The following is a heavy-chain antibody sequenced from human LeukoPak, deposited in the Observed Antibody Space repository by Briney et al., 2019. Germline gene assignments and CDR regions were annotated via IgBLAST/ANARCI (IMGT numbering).Heavy chain of an antibody. V-gene: IGHV3-30*01. CDR1: GFTFNSYA. J-gene: IGHJ4*02. CDR2: ISYDGSNK. CDR3: ARADYDGYFLDY. D-gene: IGHD4-17*01. Sequence: GRSLRLSCAASGFTFNSYAMLWVRQAPGKGLEWVAVISYDGSNKYYADSVKGRVTISRDNSKNTLYLQLNSLRAEDTAVYHCARADYDGYFLDYWGQGTLVTVSS.